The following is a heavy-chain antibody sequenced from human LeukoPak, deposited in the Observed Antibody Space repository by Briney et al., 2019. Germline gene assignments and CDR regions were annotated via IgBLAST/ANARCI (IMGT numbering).Heavy chain of an antibody. Sequence: GGALRLSCAASGFTFSSFWMTWVRQAAGKGLEWVANIMHDGSDKYYVDSVKGRFAISRDNAKNSLYLQMNSLRVEETAVYYRARGGLYCSGTSCYKEADYWGQGTLVTVSS. CDR2: IMHDGSDK. V-gene: IGHV3-7*01. CDR1: GFTFSSFW. D-gene: IGHD2-2*02. J-gene: IGHJ4*02. CDR3: ARGGLYCSGTSCYKEADY.